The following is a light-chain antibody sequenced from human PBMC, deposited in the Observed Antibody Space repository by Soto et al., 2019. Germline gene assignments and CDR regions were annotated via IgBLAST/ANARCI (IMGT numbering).Light chain of an antibody. Sequence: VLMTQTPLSLPVTPGDPASISCRSNQSLLDPDDGNVYLDWYLQKTGRSPQLLVYTVSYRASGVADRFSARGSETDFTLEISRVEADDVRVYSCMQRLEFPHTFGGGTKLEI. CDR2: TVS. CDR1: QSLLDPDDGNVY. J-gene: IGKJ4*01. CDR3: MQRLEFPHT. V-gene: IGKV2-40*01.